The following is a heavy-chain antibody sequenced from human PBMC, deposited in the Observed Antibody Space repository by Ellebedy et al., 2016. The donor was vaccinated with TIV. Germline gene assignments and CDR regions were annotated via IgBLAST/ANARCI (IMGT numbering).Heavy chain of an antibody. CDR2: LYGAHSS. CDR3: TRDLAGAGPGTKA. Sequence: PGGSLRLSCEASGFTVRTSYMTWVRQAPGKGLEWVSILYGAHSSYYADSVRGRFTISRDQSKNTLYLQMDSLRVDETAVYFCTRDLAGAGPGTKAWGQGTLVTVSS. D-gene: IGHD1-26*01. V-gene: IGHV3-66*01. J-gene: IGHJ4*02. CDR1: GFTVRTSY.